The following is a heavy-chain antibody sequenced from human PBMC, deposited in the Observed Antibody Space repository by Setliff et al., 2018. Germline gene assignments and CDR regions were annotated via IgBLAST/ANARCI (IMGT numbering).Heavy chain of an antibody. Sequence: GASVKVSCKASGGTFSSYAIDWVRQAPGQGLEWMGGIIPMFGTPAYAQKFQDRVTITTDESTSTAYMELDSLRSEDTAVYYCARSPAVLGIVYLDPWGQGTLVTV. CDR2: IIPMFGTP. CDR3: ARSPAVLGIVYLDP. D-gene: IGHD2-15*01. V-gene: IGHV1-69*05. CDR1: GGTFSSYA. J-gene: IGHJ5*02.